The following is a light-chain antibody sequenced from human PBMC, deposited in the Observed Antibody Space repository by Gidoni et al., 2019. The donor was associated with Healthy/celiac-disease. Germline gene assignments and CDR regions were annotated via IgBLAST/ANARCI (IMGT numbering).Light chain of an antibody. Sequence: QSVLTQPPSASGTPGQRVTISGSGSSSTIGSNTVHWYQQRPGTAPQLLIYSNNQRPPGVPDRFAGSKAGTSASLAISGLQSEDEADYYCAAWDDSLNGWVFGGGTKLTVL. CDR1: SSTIGSNT. V-gene: IGLV1-44*01. J-gene: IGLJ3*02. CDR3: AAWDDSLNGWV. CDR2: SNN.